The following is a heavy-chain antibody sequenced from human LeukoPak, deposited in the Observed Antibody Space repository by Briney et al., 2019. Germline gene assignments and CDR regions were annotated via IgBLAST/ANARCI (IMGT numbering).Heavy chain of an antibody. Sequence: SEALSLTCTVSGGSISSGNYYWSWIRQHPGKGLEWIGNIYDGGKTYDNPSLKSRITMSIDTSKNQFSLRLRSVTAADAAVYFCARGPRSNTYYYYFYIDVWGIGTTVTVSS. V-gene: IGHV4-31*03. CDR1: GGSISSGNYY. J-gene: IGHJ6*03. CDR3: ARGPRSNTYYYYFYIDV. CDR2: IYDGGKT.